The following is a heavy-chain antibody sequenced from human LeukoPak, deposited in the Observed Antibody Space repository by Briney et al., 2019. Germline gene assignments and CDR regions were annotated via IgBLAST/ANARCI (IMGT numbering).Heavy chain of an antibody. CDR1: GFTFSDYY. CDR2: ISGSGTNK. J-gene: IGHJ4*02. V-gene: IGHV3-11*01. CDR3: AREPQHSVGQGVIIVPDY. Sequence: KPGGSLRLSCAASGFTFSDYYMSWIRQVPGKGLEWLSYISGSGTNKYYADSVKGRFTISRDNAKNSLFLQMNSLRAEDTAVYYSAREPQHSVGQGVIIVPDYWGQGTLVTVSS. D-gene: IGHD3-10*01.